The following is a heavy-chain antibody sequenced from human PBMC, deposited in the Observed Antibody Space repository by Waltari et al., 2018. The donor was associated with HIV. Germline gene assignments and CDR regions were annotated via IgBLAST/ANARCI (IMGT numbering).Heavy chain of an antibody. CDR1: GYTFISHG. D-gene: IGHD1-26*01. V-gene: IGHV1-18*01. CDR3: ARDGLRYSGTFYSDY. CDR2: ISTYNANT. Sequence: QVHLVQSGAEMKKPGASVKVSCQASGYTFISHGVSWVRQAPGHGLEWMGWISTYNANTNYAQSLQGRVTMTTDTSTTTAYMELRSLTSDDTAVYYCARDGLRYSGTFYSDYWGQGTLVTVSS. J-gene: IGHJ4*02.